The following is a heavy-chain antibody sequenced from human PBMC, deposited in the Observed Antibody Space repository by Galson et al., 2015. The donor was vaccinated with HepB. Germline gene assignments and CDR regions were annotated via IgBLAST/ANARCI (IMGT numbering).Heavy chain of an antibody. CDR2: IIPIFGTA. CDR3: ARSAAGTYGDYGLDV. D-gene: IGHD6-25*01. Sequence: SVKVSCKASGGTFSSYAISWVRQAPGQGLEWMGGIIPIFGTANYAQKFQGRVTITADKSTSTAYMELSSLRSEDTAVYYCARSAAGTYGDYGLDVWGQGTTVTVSS. CDR1: GGTFSSYA. J-gene: IGHJ6*02. V-gene: IGHV1-69*06.